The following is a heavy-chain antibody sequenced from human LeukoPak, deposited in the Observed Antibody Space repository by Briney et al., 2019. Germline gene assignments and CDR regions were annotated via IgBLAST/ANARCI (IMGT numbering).Heavy chain of an antibody. CDR3: AREAVTGTVVPYWWDY. Sequence: SETLSLTCTVSGGSISGGDYFWSWIRQPAGEGLEWIGRIYNSGSTNYNPSFESRVTVSLDTSKNQFSLNLRSVTAADTAVYYCAREAVTGTVVPYWWDYWGQGTLVTVSS. CDR2: IYNSGST. CDR1: GGSISGGDYF. D-gene: IGHD2-21*01. V-gene: IGHV4-61*02. J-gene: IGHJ4*02.